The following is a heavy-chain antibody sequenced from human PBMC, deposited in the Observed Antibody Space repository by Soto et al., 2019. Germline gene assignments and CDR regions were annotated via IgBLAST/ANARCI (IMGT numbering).Heavy chain of an antibody. Sequence: ASVKVSCKASGYTFTGYYMHWVRQAPGQGLEWMGWINPNSGGTNYAQKFQGWVTMTRATSISTAYMELSRLRSDDTAVYYCARDTGTVYCSGGSCDPKYCFDYCDRRTLVIVSS. J-gene: IGHJ4*02. CDR1: GYTFTGYY. D-gene: IGHD2-15*01. CDR2: INPNSGGT. CDR3: ARDTGTVYCSGGSCDPKYCFDY. V-gene: IGHV1-2*04.